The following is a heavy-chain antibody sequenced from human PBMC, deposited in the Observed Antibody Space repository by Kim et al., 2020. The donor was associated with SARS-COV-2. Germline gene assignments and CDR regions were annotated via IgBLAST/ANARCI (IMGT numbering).Heavy chain of an antibody. D-gene: IGHD3-22*01. Sequence: GGSLRLSCAASGFTFSSYAMSWVRQAPGKGLEWVSAISGSGGSTYYADSVKGRFTISRDNSKNTLYLQMNSLRAEDTAVYYCAKDSGYDSSGYYLYYYYGMDVWGQGTTVTVSS. J-gene: IGHJ6*02. CDR3: AKDSGYDSSGYYLYYYYGMDV. CDR2: ISGSGGST. CDR1: GFTFSSYA. V-gene: IGHV3-23*01.